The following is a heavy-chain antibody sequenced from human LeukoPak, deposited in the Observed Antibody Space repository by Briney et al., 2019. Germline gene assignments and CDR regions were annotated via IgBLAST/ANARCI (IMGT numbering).Heavy chain of an antibody. CDR3: ARTGRAAGTSLSAY. CDR2: INHSGST. V-gene: IGHV4-34*01. Sequence: SETLSLTCAVYGGSFSGYYWSWIRQPPGKGLEWIGEINHSGSTNYNPSLKSRVTISVDTSKNQFSLKLSSVTAADTAVYYCARTGRAAGTSLSAYWGQGTLVTVSS. D-gene: IGHD6-13*01. CDR1: GGSFSGYY. J-gene: IGHJ4*02.